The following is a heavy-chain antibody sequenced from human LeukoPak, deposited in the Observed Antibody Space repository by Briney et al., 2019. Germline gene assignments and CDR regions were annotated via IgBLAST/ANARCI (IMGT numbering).Heavy chain of an antibody. CDR3: ARVGTRRWLQFDY. CDR2: IKQDGSEI. CDR1: GFTFSNFW. D-gene: IGHD5-24*01. J-gene: IGHJ4*02. V-gene: IGHV3-7*01. Sequence: GGSLRLSCAASGFTFSNFWMSWVRQAPGKGLEWVANIKQDGSEIYYVDSVKGRFTISRDNAKNSLYLQMNSLRAEDTAVYYCARVGTRRWLQFDYWGQGTLVTVSS.